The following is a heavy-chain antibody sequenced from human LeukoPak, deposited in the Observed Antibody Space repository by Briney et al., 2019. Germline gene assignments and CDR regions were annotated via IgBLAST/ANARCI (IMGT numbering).Heavy chain of an antibody. CDR2: INPNSGGT. D-gene: IGHD6-13*01. J-gene: IGHJ3*02. V-gene: IGHV1-2*02. CDR1: GYTFTGYY. CDR3: ARAGTGAAAAGPGSSFDI. Sequence: ASVKVSCKASGYTFTGYYMHLVRQAPGQGLEWMGWINPNSGGTNYAQKFQGRVAMTRDTSISTAYMELSRLRSDDTAVYYCARAGTGAAAAGPGSSFDIWGQGTMVTVSS.